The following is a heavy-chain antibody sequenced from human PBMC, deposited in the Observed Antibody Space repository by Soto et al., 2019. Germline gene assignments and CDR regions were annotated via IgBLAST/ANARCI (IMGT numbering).Heavy chain of an antibody. D-gene: IGHD3-22*01. Sequence: SETLSLTCTVSGGSISSGDYYWSWIRQPPGKGLEWIGYIYYSGSTYYNPSLKSRVTISVDTSKNQFSLKLSSVTAADTAVYYCARGGGYYYDSSGYHSAFDIWGQGAMVTVSS. J-gene: IGHJ3*02. CDR1: GGSISSGDYY. CDR2: IYYSGST. V-gene: IGHV4-30-4*01. CDR3: ARGGGYYYDSSGYHSAFDI.